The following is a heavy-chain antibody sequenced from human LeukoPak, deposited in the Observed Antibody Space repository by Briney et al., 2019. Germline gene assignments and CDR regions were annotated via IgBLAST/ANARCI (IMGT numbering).Heavy chain of an antibody. CDR2: FSSTGST. D-gene: IGHD5-18*01. J-gene: IGHJ4*02. CDR3: ARANTAMSV. CDR1: VGSLNSYY. Sequence: SETLSLTCTVSVGSLNSYYWSWIRQPPGKGLELIAYFSSTGSTNYNPSLKSRVTISVDTSKNQFSLKLSSVTAADTAVYYCARANTAMSVWGQGTLVTVSS. V-gene: IGHV4-59*01.